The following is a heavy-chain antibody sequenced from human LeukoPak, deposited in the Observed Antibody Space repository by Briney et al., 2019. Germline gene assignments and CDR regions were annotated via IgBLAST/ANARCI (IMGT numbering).Heavy chain of an antibody. V-gene: IGHV4-34*01. Sequence: SETLSLTCDVYGGSFSGYYWSWIRQPPGKGLEWIGEINHSGSTNYNPSLKSRVTISVDTSKNQFSLKLSSVTAADTAVYYCARGGGSYYPWPYYFDYLGQGTLVTVSS. D-gene: IGHD1-26*01. CDR3: ARGGGSYYPWPYYFDY. CDR1: GGSFSGYY. CDR2: INHSGST. J-gene: IGHJ4*02.